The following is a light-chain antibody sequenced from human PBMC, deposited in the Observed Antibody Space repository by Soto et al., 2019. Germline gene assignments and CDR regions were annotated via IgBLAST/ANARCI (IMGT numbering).Light chain of an antibody. V-gene: IGLV1-44*01. CDR3: AAWDDSLNGPLYV. CDR2: SNN. Sequence: QSVLTQPPSASGTPGQRVTISCSGSSSNIGSNTVNWYQQLPGTAPKLLIYSNNQRPSEVPDRFPGSKSGTSASLAISGLQSEDEADYYCAAWDDSLNGPLYVFGTGTKVTVL. J-gene: IGLJ1*01. CDR1: SSNIGSNT.